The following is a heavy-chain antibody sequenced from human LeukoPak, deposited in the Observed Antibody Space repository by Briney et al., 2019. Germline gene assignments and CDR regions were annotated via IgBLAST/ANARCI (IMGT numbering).Heavy chain of an antibody. CDR3: AGVVEMATIAAFDI. CDR1: GYTFTSCG. V-gene: IGHV1-18*01. CDR2: ISAYNGNT. Sequence: ASVKVSCTASGYTFTSCGISWVRQAPGQGLEWMGWISAYNGNTNYAQKLQGRVTMTTDTSTSTAYMELSSLRSEDTAVYYCAGVVEMATIAAFDIWGQGTMVTVSS. J-gene: IGHJ3*02. D-gene: IGHD5-24*01.